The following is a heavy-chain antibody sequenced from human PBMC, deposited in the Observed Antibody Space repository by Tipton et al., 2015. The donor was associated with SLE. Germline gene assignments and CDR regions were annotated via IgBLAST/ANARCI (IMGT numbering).Heavy chain of an antibody. D-gene: IGHD3-22*01. Sequence: LSLTCTVSGGSISSHYWSWIRQPPGKGLEWIGYIYYSGSTNYNPSLKSRVTISVDTSKNQFSLKLSSVTAADTAVYYCAREALRDYDSSGYPDAFDIWGQGTMVTVSS. CDR3: AREALRDYDSSGYPDAFDI. CDR1: GGSISSHY. CDR2: IYYSGST. V-gene: IGHV4-59*11. J-gene: IGHJ3*02.